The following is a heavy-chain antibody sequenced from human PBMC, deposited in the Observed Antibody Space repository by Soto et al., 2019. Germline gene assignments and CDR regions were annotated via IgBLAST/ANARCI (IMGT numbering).Heavy chain of an antibody. CDR1: GFTFSDYY. V-gene: IGHV3-11*06. J-gene: IGHJ6*02. D-gene: IGHD3-9*01. CDR3: ARVSWEYDILTGSGMDV. CDR2: ISSSSSYT. Sequence: PGGSLRLSCAASGFTFSDYYMSWIRQAPGKGLEWVSYISSSSSYTNYADSVKGRFTISRDNAKNSLYLQMNSLRAEDTAVYYCARVSWEYDILTGSGMDVWGQGTTVTVSS.